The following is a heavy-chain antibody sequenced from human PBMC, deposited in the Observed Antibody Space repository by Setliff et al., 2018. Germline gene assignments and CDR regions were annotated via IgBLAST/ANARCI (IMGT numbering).Heavy chain of an antibody. V-gene: IGHV1-18*01. J-gene: IGHJ4*02. CDR2: VTIYSGNT. D-gene: IGHD3-10*01. Sequence: ASVKVSCKASGYTFNNYGVAWVRQAPGQGLDWMGWVTIYSGNTKYAQNLQGRLTLSTDRSTNTVYMELGSLTTDDTAIYYCARVESMVRGKNILRHFDYWGQGTQVTVSS. CDR3: ARVESMVRGKNILRHFDY. CDR1: GYTFNNYG.